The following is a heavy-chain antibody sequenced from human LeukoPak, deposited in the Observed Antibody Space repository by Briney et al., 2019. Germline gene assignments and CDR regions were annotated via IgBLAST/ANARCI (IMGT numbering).Heavy chain of an antibody. V-gene: IGHV3-48*03. Sequence: GGPLKLSCEASGLTFSSYERTWVRKAQGKGLEWVSYISSSGSTIYYADSAKGRFTISRDNAKNSLYLQMNSLRAEDTAVYYCAELGITMIGGVWGKGTTVTISS. CDR1: GLTFSSYE. CDR3: AELGITMIGGV. D-gene: IGHD3-10*02. J-gene: IGHJ6*04. CDR2: ISSSGSTI.